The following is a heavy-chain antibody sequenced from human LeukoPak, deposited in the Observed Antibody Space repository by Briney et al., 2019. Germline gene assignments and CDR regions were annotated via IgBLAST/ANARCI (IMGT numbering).Heavy chain of an antibody. CDR2: IKQDGSEK. CDR1: GFTLSKHW. J-gene: IGHJ4*02. Sequence: GGSLRLSCAASGFTLSKHWMTWVRQAPGKGLECVAIIKQDGSEKYYVNSVKGRFTISRDNAKNSLYLQMNSLRVEDTAVYYCGREWAVDFWGQGALVTVSS. CDR3: GREWAVDF. V-gene: IGHV3-7*01.